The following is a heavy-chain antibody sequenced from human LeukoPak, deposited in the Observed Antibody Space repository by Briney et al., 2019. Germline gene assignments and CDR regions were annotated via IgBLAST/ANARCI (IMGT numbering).Heavy chain of an antibody. J-gene: IGHJ3*02. CDR3: ARETKGNYYDSRGPRGFDI. D-gene: IGHD3-22*01. Sequence: GGSLRLSCAASGFTFSSYSMNWVRQAPGKGLEWVSSISSSSSYIYYVDSVKGRFTISRDNAKNSLYLQMNSLRAEDTAVYYCARETKGNYYDSRGPRGFDIWGQGTMVTVSS. V-gene: IGHV3-21*01. CDR1: GFTFSSYS. CDR2: ISSSSSYI.